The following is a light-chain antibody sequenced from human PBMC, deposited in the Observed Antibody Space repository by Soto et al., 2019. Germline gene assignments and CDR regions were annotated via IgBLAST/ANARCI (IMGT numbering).Light chain of an antibody. CDR2: QTS. CDR1: QYINTR. V-gene: IGKV3-11*01. J-gene: IGKJ1*01. Sequence: EIVFTQFPATVPSLPGDRVTLSCRASQYINTRLAWYQHRPGQAPRLLIYQTSIRAAGIPARFSASGTGTDFTLTISDVQPEDFAVYYCHQRHSWPRTFGQGTKVDIK. CDR3: HQRHSWPRT.